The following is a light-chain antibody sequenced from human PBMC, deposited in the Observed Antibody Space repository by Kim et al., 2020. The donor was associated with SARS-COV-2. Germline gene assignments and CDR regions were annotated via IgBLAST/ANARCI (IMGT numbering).Light chain of an antibody. V-gene: IGKV1D-8*02. J-gene: IGKJ1*01. CDR3: QQYYGMPRT. CDR2: AAS. Sequence: AIWMTQSPSLLSASTGDRVTISCRVSQGISSYLAWYQQKPGKAPELLIYAASTLRSGVPSRFSGSGSGTDFTLTISCQQSEDFATYYCQQYYGMPRTFGQGTKVDIK. CDR1: QGISSY.